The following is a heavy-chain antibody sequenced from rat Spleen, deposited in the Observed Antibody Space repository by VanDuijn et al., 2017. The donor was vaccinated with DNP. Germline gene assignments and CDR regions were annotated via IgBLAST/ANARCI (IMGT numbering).Heavy chain of an antibody. D-gene: IGHD1-12*02. CDR3: TRVGDYHDGGDGDVLDV. J-gene: IGHJ4*01. CDR2: ITGGGGTT. V-gene: IGHV5-31*01. CDR1: GFTFSYYW. Sequence: EVQLVESGGDLVQPGRSLKLSCVASGFTFSYYWMAWIRQVPGKGLEWIASITGGGGTTSYPDSVKGRFTISRDDAKNTLYLQMNSLRSEDTATYYCTRVGDYHDGGDGDVLDVWGQGTSVTVSS.